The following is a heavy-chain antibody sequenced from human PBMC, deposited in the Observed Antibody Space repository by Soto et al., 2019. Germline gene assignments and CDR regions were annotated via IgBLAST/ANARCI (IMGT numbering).Heavy chain of an antibody. CDR1: GGSISSYY. Sequence: SETLSLTCTVSGGSISSYYWSWIRQPPGKGLEWIGYIYYSGSTNYNPSLKSRVTISVDTSKNQFSLKLSSVTAADTAVYYCASQNSTYYDFWSGYSGSMGGSFDYWGQGTLVTVSS. V-gene: IGHV4-59*08. D-gene: IGHD3-3*01. J-gene: IGHJ4*02. CDR2: IYYSGST. CDR3: ASQNSTYYDFWSGYSGSMGGSFDY.